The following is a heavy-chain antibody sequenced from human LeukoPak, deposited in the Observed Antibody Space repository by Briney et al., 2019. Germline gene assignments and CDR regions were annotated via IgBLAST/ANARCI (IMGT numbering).Heavy chain of an antibody. CDR1: GGSFSGYY. V-gene: IGHV4-34*01. CDR3: AREATIEYFDY. J-gene: IGHJ4*02. Sequence: SETLSLTCAVYGGSFSGYYWGWIRQPPGKGLEWIGEINHSGSTNYNPSLKSRVTISVDTSKNQFSLKLSSVTAADTAVYYCAREATIEYFDYWSQGTLVTVSS. D-gene: IGHD5-12*01. CDR2: INHSGST.